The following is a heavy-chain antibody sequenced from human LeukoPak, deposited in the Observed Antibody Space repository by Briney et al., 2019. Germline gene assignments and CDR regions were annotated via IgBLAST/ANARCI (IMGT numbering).Heavy chain of an antibody. V-gene: IGHV3-23*01. D-gene: IGHD6-6*01. CDR1: GFTFSSYA. CDR3: AKAPAKYISSSGVVRSFDY. CDR2: ISGSGGST. Sequence: GGSLRLSCAASGFTFSSYAMSWVRQAPGKGLEWVSAISGSGGSTYYADSVKGRFTISRDNSKNTLYLQMNSLRVDDTAVYYCAKAPAKYISSSGVVRSFDYWGQGTLVTVSS. J-gene: IGHJ4*02.